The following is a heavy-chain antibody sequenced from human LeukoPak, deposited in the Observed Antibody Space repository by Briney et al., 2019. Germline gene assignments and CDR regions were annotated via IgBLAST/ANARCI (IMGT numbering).Heavy chain of an antibody. D-gene: IGHD3-22*01. CDR3: ANTPNPDSSGYYTPFGY. V-gene: IGHV3-30*02. J-gene: IGHJ4*02. CDR1: GFSLSSYG. Sequence: GGSLRLSCAASGFSLSSYGMHWVRQAPGKGLEWVAFIRYDGSNQYYADSVKGRFTISRDTSKNTLYLQMNNLRAEDTAVYSCANTPNPDSSGYYTPFGYWGQGTLVTVSS. CDR2: IRYDGSNQ.